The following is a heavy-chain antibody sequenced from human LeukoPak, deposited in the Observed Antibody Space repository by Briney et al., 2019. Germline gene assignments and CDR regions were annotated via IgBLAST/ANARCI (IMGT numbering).Heavy chain of an antibody. CDR3: ARAGEYSSSWYNWFDP. D-gene: IGHD6-13*01. CDR1: GGSISSYY. CDR2: IYYSGST. J-gene: IGHJ5*02. V-gene: IGHV4-59*08. Sequence: PSETLSLTCTFSGGSISSYYWSWIRQPPGKGLEWIGYIYYSGSTNYNPSLKSRVTISVDTSKNQFSLKLSSVTAADTAVYYCARAGEYSSSWYNWFDPWGQGTLVTVSS.